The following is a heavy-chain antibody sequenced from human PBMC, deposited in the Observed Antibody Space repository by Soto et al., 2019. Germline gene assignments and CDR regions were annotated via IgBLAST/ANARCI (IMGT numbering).Heavy chain of an antibody. CDR3: AKDLPPNSSSSLVDY. J-gene: IGHJ4*02. CDR1: GFTFSSYG. CDR2: ISYDGSNK. D-gene: IGHD6-6*01. V-gene: IGHV3-30*18. Sequence: PGGSLRLSCAASGFTFSSYGMHWVRQAPGKGLEWVAVISYDGSNKYYADSVKGRFTISRDNSKNTLYLQMNSLRAEDTAVYYCAKDLPPNSSSSLVDYWGPGTLVTVSS.